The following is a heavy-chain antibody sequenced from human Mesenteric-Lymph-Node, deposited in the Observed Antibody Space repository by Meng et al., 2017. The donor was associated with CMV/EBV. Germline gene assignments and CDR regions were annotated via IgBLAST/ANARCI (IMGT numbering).Heavy chain of an antibody. CDR1: GFTFRSYS. V-gene: IGHV3-21*01. D-gene: IGHD5-12*01. Sequence: GESLKISCAASGFTFRSYSMNWVRQAPGKGLEWVSSISTSNTYIYYADSLKGRFTISRDDAKNSLYLQMNRLTAEDTAVYYCASLVATVPHDMDVWGQGTTVTVSS. J-gene: IGHJ6*02. CDR2: ISTSNTYI. CDR3: ASLVATVPHDMDV.